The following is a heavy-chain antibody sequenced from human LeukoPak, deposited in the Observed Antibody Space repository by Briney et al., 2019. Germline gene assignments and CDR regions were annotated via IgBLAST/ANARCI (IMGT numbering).Heavy chain of an antibody. CDR2: ISSSGSTI. J-gene: IGHJ4*02. CDR1: GFTFSSYE. D-gene: IGHD6-19*01. Sequence: GGSLRLSCAASGFTFSSYEMSWVRQAPGKGLERVSYISSSGSTIYYADSVKGRFTISRDNAKNSLYLQMNSLRAEDTAVYYCASYSGWISYFDYWGQGTLVTVSS. V-gene: IGHV3-48*03. CDR3: ASYSGWISYFDY.